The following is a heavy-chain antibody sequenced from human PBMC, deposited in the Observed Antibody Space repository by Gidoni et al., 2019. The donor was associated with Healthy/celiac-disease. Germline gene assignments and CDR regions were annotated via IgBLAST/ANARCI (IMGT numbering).Heavy chain of an antibody. D-gene: IGHD3-22*01. J-gene: IGHJ4*02. CDR2: IYYSGST. V-gene: IGHV4-39*01. CDR1: GCPISSSSYN. CDR3: ARRYYDSSGVFDY. Sequence: QLQLQVSGPGLVKPSATLSLTCTVSGCPISSSSYNWGWIRQPPGKGLEWFGSIYYSGSTYYNPSLKSRVTISVDTSKNQFSLKLSSVTAADTAVYYCARRYYDSSGVFDYWGQGTLVTVSS.